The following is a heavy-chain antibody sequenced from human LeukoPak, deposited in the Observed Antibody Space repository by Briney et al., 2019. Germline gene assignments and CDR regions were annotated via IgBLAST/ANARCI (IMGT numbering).Heavy chain of an antibody. CDR2: ITGAGSST. D-gene: IGHD3-10*01. J-gene: IGHJ4*02. CDR1: GFTFKSYG. Sequence: GGSLRLSCAASGFTFKSYGMTWVRQVPGKGLEWVSSITGAGSSTKYADSVNGRFTISRDNSKNTVSLQMNSLRVEDTAVYYCAKDYGTDDSGRRGYLDNWGQGALVTVSS. CDR3: AKDYGTDDSGRRGYLDN. V-gene: IGHV3-23*01.